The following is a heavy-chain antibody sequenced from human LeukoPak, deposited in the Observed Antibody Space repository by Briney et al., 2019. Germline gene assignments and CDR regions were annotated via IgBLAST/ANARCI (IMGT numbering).Heavy chain of an antibody. V-gene: IGHV4-59*12. Sequence: SETLSLTCTVSGGSISYYYWSWIRQSPGKGLEWIGYIYYSGTTNYNPSLKSRVTISVDTSKNQFSLQLSSVTAADTAVYYCARADSSSWYVDYWGQGTLVTVSS. CDR2: IYYSGTT. CDR3: ARADSSSWYVDY. CDR1: GGSISYYY. D-gene: IGHD6-13*01. J-gene: IGHJ4*02.